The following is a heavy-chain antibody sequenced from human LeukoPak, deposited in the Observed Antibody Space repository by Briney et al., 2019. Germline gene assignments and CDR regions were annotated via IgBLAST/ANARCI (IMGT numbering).Heavy chain of an antibody. CDR2: TNTDGSST. J-gene: IGHJ1*01. V-gene: IGHV3-74*03. CDR3: YGANAEH. D-gene: IGHD4-23*01. Sequence: GGSLRLSCAASGFTFSSYWMHWVRQAPGKGLVWVSGTNTDGSSTMYADSVKGRFTIARDNAKNTLYLQMNSLRAEDTAVYYCYGANAEHWGQGTLVTVTS. CDR1: GFTFSSYW.